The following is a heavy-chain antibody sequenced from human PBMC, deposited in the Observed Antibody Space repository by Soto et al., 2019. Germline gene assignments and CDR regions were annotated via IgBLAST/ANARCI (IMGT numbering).Heavy chain of an antibody. CDR1: GYTFTTYA. CDR2: INAGNGNT. J-gene: IGHJ4*02. Sequence: ASVKVSCKASGYTFTTYAMRWVRQAPGQRLEWMGWINAGNGNTRYSQKFQGRVTITRDTSASTAYMELSSLRSEDTAVYYCARGYSSGWYPDYWGQGTLVTVSS. CDR3: ARGYSSGWYPDY. D-gene: IGHD6-19*01. V-gene: IGHV1-3*01.